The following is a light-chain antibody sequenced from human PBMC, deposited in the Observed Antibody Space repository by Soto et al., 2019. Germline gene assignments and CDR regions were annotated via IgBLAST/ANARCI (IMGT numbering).Light chain of an antibody. CDR3: SSDTTKSTVL. Sequence: QSALTQPASVSGSPGQSITISCTGTSSDVGAYNYVSWYQQFPGAVPKLMIYDVFNRPSGVSNRFSGSKSGNTAFLTISGLQAEDEADYYCSSDTTKSTVLFGGGTKVTVL. CDR2: DVF. CDR1: SSDVGAYNY. J-gene: IGLJ2*01. V-gene: IGLV2-14*03.